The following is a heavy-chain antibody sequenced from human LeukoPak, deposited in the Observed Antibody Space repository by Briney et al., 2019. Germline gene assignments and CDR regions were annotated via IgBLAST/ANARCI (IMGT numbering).Heavy chain of an antibody. Sequence: PGGSLRLSCAASGFTFSSYSMNWVRQAPGKGLEWVSYISSLSGTINYADSVKGRFTISRDNSKNTLYLQMNSLRDEDTAVYYCARRGGAYSHPYDYWGQGTLVTVSS. CDR3: ARRGGAYSHPYDY. CDR2: ISSLSGTI. V-gene: IGHV3-48*02. J-gene: IGHJ4*02. D-gene: IGHD4/OR15-4a*01. CDR1: GFTFSSYS.